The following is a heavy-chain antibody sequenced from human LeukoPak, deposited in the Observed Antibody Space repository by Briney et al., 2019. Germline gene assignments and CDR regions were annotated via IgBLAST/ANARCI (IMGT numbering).Heavy chain of an antibody. J-gene: IGHJ4*02. CDR2: ISAYNGNT. D-gene: IGHD3-22*01. V-gene: IGHV1-18*01. Sequence: ASVKVSCKASGYTFTSYGISWVRQAPGQGLEWMGWISAYNGNTNYAQKLQGRVTMTTDTSTSTAYMELRSLRSDDTAVYYCARVPTRYDSSGRNDYWGQGTLVTVSS. CDR1: GYTFTSYG. CDR3: ARVPTRYDSSGRNDY.